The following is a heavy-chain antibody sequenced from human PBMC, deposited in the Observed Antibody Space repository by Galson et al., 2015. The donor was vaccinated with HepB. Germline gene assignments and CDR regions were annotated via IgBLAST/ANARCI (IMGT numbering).Heavy chain of an antibody. V-gene: IGHV4-59*01. D-gene: IGHD2-2*01. Sequence: ETLSLTCTVSGGSISSYYWSWIRQPPGKGLEWIGYIYYSGSTNYNPSLKSRVTISVDTSKNQFSLKLSSVTAADTAVYYCARVSVPRGQGRSMDVWGQGTTVTVSS. CDR3: ARVSVPRGQGRSMDV. J-gene: IGHJ6*02. CDR2: IYYSGST. CDR1: GGSISSYY.